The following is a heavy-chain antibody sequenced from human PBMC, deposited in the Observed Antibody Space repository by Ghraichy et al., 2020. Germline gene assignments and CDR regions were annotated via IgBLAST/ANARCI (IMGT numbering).Heavy chain of an antibody. J-gene: IGHJ6*02. CDR3: ARENYDFWSGYRYGMDV. CDR2: INPSGGST. V-gene: IGHV1-46*01. Sequence: ASVKVSCKASGYTFTSYYMHWVRQAPGQGLEWMGIINPSGGSTSYAQKFQGRVTMTRDTSTSTVYMELSSLRSEDTAVYYCARENYDFWSGYRYGMDVWGQGTTVTVSS. D-gene: IGHD3-3*01. CDR1: GYTFTSYY.